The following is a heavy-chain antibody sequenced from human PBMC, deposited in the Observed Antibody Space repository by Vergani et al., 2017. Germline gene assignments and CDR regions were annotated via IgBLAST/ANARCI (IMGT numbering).Heavy chain of an antibody. CDR3: TRRIGSYGFDY. CDR2: IRINTNSYAT. J-gene: IGHJ4*02. CDR1: GCTFSGSA. Sequence: EVQLVESGGGLIQPGGSLKLSCAASGCTFSGSAMHWVRQASGKGLEWMGRIRINTNSYATAYDASVKGRFTISRDDSKSTAYLQMNSLTTEDTAVYYCTRRIGSYGFDYWGQGTLVTVSS. D-gene: IGHD1-26*01. V-gene: IGHV3-73*01.